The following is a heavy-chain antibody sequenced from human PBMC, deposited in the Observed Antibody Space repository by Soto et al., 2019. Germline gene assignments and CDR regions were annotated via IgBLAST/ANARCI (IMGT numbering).Heavy chain of an antibody. CDR2: INHSGST. Sequence: SETLSLTCAVYGGSFSGYYWSWIRQPPGKGLEWIGEINHSGSTNYNPSLKSRVTISVDTSKNQFSLKLSSVTAADTAVYYCARSTEELRAYYYCMDVWGKGTTVTVSS. D-gene: IGHD1-7*01. CDR3: ARSTEELRAYYYCMDV. J-gene: IGHJ6*03. V-gene: IGHV4-34*01. CDR1: GGSFSGYY.